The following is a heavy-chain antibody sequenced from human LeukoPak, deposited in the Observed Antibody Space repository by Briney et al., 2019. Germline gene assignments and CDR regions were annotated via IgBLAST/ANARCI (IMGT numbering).Heavy chain of an antibody. CDR2: TNSDGSST. D-gene: IGHD1-26*01. J-gene: IGHJ4*02. CDR3: ARTLVGASSKDPDY. CDR1: GFTFSSHW. V-gene: IGHV3-74*01. Sequence: PGGSLRLSCAASGFTFSSHWMHWVRQAPGKGLGWVSRTNSDGSSTSYADSVKGRFTISRDNAKNTLYLQMNSLSAEDTAVYYCARTLVGASSKDPDYWGQGTLVTVSS.